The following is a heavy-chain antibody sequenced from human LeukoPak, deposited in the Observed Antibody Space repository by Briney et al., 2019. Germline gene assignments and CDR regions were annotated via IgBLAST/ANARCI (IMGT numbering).Heavy chain of an antibody. CDR3: ARRVTTSHKWFDP. D-gene: IGHD4-11*01. V-gene: IGHV5-51*01. CDR2: IYPGDSDT. CDR1: GYSFTSYW. J-gene: IGHJ5*02. Sequence: GESLKISCMGFGYSFTSYWIGWVRQMPGKGLEWMGIIYPGDSDTRYSPSFQGQVTISADKSISTAYLQWSSLKASDTAMYYCARRVTTSHKWFDPWGQGTLVTVSS.